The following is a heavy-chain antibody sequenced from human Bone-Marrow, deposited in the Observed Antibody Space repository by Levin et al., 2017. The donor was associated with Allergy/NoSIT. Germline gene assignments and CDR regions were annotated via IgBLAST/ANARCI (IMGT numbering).Heavy chain of an antibody. D-gene: IGHD3-16*01. CDR3: VKGRLREQGN. Sequence: PGGSLRLSCAASGFTFSTYVMTWVRQAPGKGLEWVSSLTESGSSTFYADSVRVRFTISRDNSRDILYLHMNALRGEDTAVYYCVKGRLREQGNWGQGILVTISS. CDR2: LTESGSST. V-gene: IGHV3-23*01. J-gene: IGHJ4*02. CDR1: GFTFSTYV.